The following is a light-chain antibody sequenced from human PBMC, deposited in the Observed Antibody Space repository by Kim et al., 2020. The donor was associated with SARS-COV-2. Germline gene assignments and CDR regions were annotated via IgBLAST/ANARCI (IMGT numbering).Light chain of an antibody. CDR3: QQYNDWPPYT. CDR2: AAS. Sequence: EIVMTQSPGTLSVSPGERVTLSCRASQSVYSDLAWYQQRPGQAPRLLIYAASARATGIPARFSGSGFGTEFTLTISSLQSEDFAIYYCQQYNDWPPYTFGQGTKL. J-gene: IGKJ2*01. V-gene: IGKV3-15*01. CDR1: QSVYSD.